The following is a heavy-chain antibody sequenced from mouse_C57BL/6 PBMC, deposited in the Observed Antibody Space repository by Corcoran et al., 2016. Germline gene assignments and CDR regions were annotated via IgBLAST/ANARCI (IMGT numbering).Heavy chain of an antibody. CDR2: INPYNGGT. V-gene: IGHV1-19*01. CDR3: AAPYGSGPGDYAMDY. Sequence: EVQLQQSGPVLVKPGASVKMSCKASGYTFTDYYMNWVKQSHGKSLEWIGVINPYNGGTSYNQKFKGKATLTVDKSSSTAYMELRSLTSEDSAVYYCAAPYGSGPGDYAMDYLGQGTSVTVSS. J-gene: IGHJ4*01. CDR1: GYTFTDYY. D-gene: IGHD3-1*01.